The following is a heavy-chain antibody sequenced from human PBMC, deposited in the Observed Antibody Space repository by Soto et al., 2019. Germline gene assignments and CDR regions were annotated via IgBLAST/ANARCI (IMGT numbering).Heavy chain of an antibody. CDR1: GFTVSSNY. J-gene: IGHJ4*02. V-gene: IGHV3-66*01. CDR2: IYSGGST. CDR3: ARTCSGGTCSFDY. D-gene: IGHD2-15*01. Sequence: GGSLRLSCAASGFTVSSNYMSWVRQAPGKGLEWVSVIYSGGSTYYADSVKGRFTISRDNSENTLYLQMNSLRAEDTAVYYGARTCSGGTCSFDYWGQGTLDTVSS.